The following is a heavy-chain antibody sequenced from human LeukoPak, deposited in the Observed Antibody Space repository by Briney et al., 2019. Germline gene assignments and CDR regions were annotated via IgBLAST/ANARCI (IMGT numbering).Heavy chain of an antibody. D-gene: IGHD4-17*01. CDR3: ATDYGDYEPIDY. J-gene: IGHJ4*02. V-gene: IGHV3-30*04. CDR1: GVTLSNYA. CDR2: ISFDGTNK. Sequence: SGRSLCLSCTASGVTLSNYAMHWVRRPPGRGLEWVAVISFDGTNKYYGDSVEGRFSVSRDNSKNTLYLQMNSLRPDDTAMYYCATDYGDYEPIDYWGQGTMVTVSS.